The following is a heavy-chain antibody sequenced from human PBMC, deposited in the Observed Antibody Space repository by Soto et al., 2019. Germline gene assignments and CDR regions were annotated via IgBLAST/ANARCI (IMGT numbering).Heavy chain of an antibody. CDR3: AKGAHDTPMDFILGY. J-gene: IGHJ4*02. V-gene: IGHV3-30*18. CDR1: GFTFGSYG. CDR2: ISNDGTNK. Sequence: QLQLVESGGGAVQPGRSLRLSCAASGFTFGSYGMHWVRQAPGKGLEWVAVISNDGTNKYYEDSVKGRFTISRDNSKNTMDLQMGRLIVDATGVYYFAKGAHDTPMDFILGYWGQGTLVTVTS. D-gene: IGHD5-18*01.